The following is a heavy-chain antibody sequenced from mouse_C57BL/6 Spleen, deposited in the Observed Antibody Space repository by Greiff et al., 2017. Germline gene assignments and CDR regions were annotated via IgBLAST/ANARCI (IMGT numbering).Heavy chain of an antibody. CDR2: ISSGSSTI. CDR3: ARRLRQGAMDY. Sequence: EVQLVESGGGLVKPGGSLTLSCAASGFTFSDYGMHWVRQAPEKGLEWVAYISSGSSTIYYADTVKGRFTISRDNAKNTLFLQMTSLRSEDTAMYYCARRLRQGAMDYWGQGTSVTVSS. D-gene: IGHD3-2*02. J-gene: IGHJ4*01. CDR1: GFTFSDYG. V-gene: IGHV5-17*01.